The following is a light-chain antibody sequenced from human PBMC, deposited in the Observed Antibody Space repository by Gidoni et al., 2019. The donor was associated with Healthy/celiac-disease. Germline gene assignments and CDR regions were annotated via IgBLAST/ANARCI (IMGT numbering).Light chain of an antibody. V-gene: IGKV1-5*03. CDR2: KAS. CDR1: QSISSW. CDR3: QQYNSYCT. Sequence: DIQMTQSPSTLSASVGDRVTITCRASQSISSWLAWYQQKPGKVTKLLIYKASSLESGVPSRFSGSGSGTEFTLTISSLQPDDFETYYCQQYNSYCTFGQGTKVEIK. J-gene: IGKJ1*01.